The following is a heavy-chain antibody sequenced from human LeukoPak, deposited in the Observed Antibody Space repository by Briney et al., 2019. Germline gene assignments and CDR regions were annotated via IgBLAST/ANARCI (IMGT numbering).Heavy chain of an antibody. J-gene: IGHJ6*03. CDR3: ARHGRQYNHMDV. CDR2: ISNSGST. Sequence: SETLSLTCTVSGGSISTYYWGWIRQPPGKGLEWIGYISNSGSTNYNPSLKSRLTLSVDMSENQFSLKLTSVTAADTAVYYCARHGRQYNHMDVWGRGTTVTVSS. CDR1: GGSISTYY. V-gene: IGHV4-59*08.